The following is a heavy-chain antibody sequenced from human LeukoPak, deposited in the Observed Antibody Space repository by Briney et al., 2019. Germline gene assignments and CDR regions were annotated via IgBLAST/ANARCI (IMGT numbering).Heavy chain of an antibody. CDR2: IGTAGDT. Sequence: GGSLRLSCAASGFTFSSHDMHWVRQATGKGLEWVSAIGTAGDTYYPGSVKGRFTISRDNAKNSLYLQMNSLRAEDTAVYYCARDCTNGVCYDPDYWGQGTLVTVSS. CDR3: ARDCTNGVCYDPDY. CDR1: GFTFSSHD. J-gene: IGHJ4*02. V-gene: IGHV3-13*01. D-gene: IGHD2-8*01.